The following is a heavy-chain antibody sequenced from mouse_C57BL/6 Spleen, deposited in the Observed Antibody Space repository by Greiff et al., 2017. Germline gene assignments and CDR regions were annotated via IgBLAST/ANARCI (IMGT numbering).Heavy chain of an antibody. CDR3: ARYDEGSFMDY. D-gene: IGHD2-12*01. V-gene: IGHV1-81*01. J-gene: IGHJ4*01. CDR1: GYTFTSYG. CDR2: IYPRSGNT. Sequence: QVTLKESGAELARPGASVKLSCKASGYTFTSYGISWVKQRTGQGLEWIGEIYPRSGNTYYNEKFKGKATLTADKSSSTAYMELRSLTSEDSAVYFCARYDEGSFMDYWGQGTSVTVSS.